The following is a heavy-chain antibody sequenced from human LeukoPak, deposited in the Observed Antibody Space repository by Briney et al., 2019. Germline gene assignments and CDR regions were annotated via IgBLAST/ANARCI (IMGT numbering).Heavy chain of an antibody. V-gene: IGHV3-53*01. Sequence: GGSLTLSCAASGLTLSNNYMPWLRQAPGKGLEWVEVIYSGGSTYYADSVKGRFTNSIDNSKNTVYLQMSSLRAEDTAVYYCAFVFAKYYMDVWGKGTTVTVSS. J-gene: IGHJ6*03. CDR1: GLTLSNNY. CDR2: IYSGGST. CDR3: AFVFAKYYMDV. D-gene: IGHD3-16*01.